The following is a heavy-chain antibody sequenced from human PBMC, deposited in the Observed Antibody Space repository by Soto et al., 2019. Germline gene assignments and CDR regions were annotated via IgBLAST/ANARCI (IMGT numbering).Heavy chain of an antibody. V-gene: IGHV1-18*01. Sequence: QVQLVQSGTEVKRPGASVKVSCRVAGYTFTGYGISWLRQAPGQGLEWMGWVSGSNGDTKYVENYQGRVTMTIDTSTSTVYMELRSLRSDDTAVYYCARDISYYHDDRGYSNFDYWGQGTLVTVSP. D-gene: IGHD3-22*01. CDR2: VSGSNGDT. CDR3: ARDISYYHDDRGYSNFDY. J-gene: IGHJ4*02. CDR1: GYTFTGYG.